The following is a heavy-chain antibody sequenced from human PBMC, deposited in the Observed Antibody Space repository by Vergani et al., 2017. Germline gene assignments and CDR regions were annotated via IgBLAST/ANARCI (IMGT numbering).Heavy chain of an antibody. CDR3: ARDRVSCGRLNDAFDI. CDR2: IWYDGSNK. D-gene: IGHD5/OR15-5a*01. CDR1: GFTFSSYG. J-gene: IGHJ3*02. Sequence: QVQLVESGGGVVQPGRSLRLSCAASGFTFSSYGMHWVRQAPGKGLEWVAVIWYDGSNKYYAYSVKGRFTISRDNSKNTLYLQMNSLRAEDTAVYYCARDRVSCGRLNDAFDIWGQGTMVTVSS. V-gene: IGHV3-33*01.